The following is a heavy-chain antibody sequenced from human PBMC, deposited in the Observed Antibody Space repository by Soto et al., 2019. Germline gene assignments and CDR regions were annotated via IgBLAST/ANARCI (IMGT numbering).Heavy chain of an antibody. Sequence: EVQLLESGGGLVQPGGSQRLSCSASGFSFNMYAMTWVRQAPGKGLEWVSFISGTGSRTEYADGVKGRFTISRENSKNTVYLQMNSLRAEDTAVYYCAQMVMGVFRAEYFHHWGQGTLLTVSS. CDR3: AQMVMGVFRAEYFHH. CDR1: GFSFNMYA. J-gene: IGHJ1*01. CDR2: ISGTGSRT. D-gene: IGHD3-16*01. V-gene: IGHV3-23*01.